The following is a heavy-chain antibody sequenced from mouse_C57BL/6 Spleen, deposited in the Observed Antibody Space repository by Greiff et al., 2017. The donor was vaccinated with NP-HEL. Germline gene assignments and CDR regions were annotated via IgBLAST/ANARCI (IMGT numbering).Heavy chain of an antibody. D-gene: IGHD1-1*01. J-gene: IGHJ4*01. V-gene: IGHV1-53*01. CDR2: INPSNGGT. Sequence: QVQLQQSGTELVKPGASVKLSCKASGYTFTSYWMHWVKQRPGQGLEWIGNINPSNGGTNYNEKFKSKATLTVDKSSSTAYMQLSSLTSEDSAVYYCARGDHYYGNAMDYWGQGTSVTVSS. CDR1: GYTFTSYW. CDR3: ARGDHYYGNAMDY.